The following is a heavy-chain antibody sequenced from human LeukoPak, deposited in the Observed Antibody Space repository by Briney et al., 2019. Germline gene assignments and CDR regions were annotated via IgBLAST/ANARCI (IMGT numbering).Heavy chain of an antibody. CDR2: IYYSGST. CDR1: GGSISSYY. Sequence: SETLSLTCTVSGGSISSYYWSWIRQPPGKGLEWIGYIYYSGSTNYNPSLKSRVTISVDTSKNQFSLKLSSVTAADTAVYYCARTTEGGYTYDYFYYYYMGVWGKGTTVTISS. J-gene: IGHJ6*03. CDR3: ARTTEGGYTYDYFYYYYMGV. D-gene: IGHD5-18*01. V-gene: IGHV4-59*01.